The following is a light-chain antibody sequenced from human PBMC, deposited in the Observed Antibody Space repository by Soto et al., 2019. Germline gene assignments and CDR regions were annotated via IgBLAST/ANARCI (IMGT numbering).Light chain of an antibody. CDR3: QQYNSYPLT. J-gene: IGKJ4*01. CDR2: DAS. CDR1: QSISSW. Sequence: DIQMTQSPSTLSASVGDRVTITCRASQSISSWLAWYQQKPGKAPKLLIYDASSLESGVPSRFSGIGSGTEFTFTISSLQPDDFATYYCQQYNSYPLTFGGGTKVDIK. V-gene: IGKV1-5*01.